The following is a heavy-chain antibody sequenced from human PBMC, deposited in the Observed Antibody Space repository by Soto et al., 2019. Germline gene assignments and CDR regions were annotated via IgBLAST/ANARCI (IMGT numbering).Heavy chain of an antibody. D-gene: IGHD3-10*01. CDR2: INPKFGDT. CDR1: GYTFTAYY. Sequence: QVQLAQSGAEVKEPGDSVRVSCEASGYTFTAYYIHWVRQAPGQGLEWMGWINPKFGDTTYAQDFQGRVSMTTDMSISAVYMELRRLTSDDPAIYYCARNMDYYYGPGSGNGHGFWGQGTTVTVFS. CDR3: ARNMDYYYGPGSGNGHGF. J-gene: IGHJ6*02. V-gene: IGHV1-2*02.